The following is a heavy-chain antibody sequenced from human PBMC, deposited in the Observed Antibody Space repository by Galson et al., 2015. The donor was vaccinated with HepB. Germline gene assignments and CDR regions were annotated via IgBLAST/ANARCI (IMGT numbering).Heavy chain of an antibody. CDR3: ARERGVRGVIYNWFDP. D-gene: IGHD3-10*02. J-gene: IGHJ5*02. CDR2: INAGNGNT. V-gene: IGHV1-3*01. CDR1: GYTFTSYA. Sequence: SVKVSCKASGYTFTSYAMHWVRQAPGQRLEWMGWINAGNGNTKYSQKFQGRVTITRDTSASTAYMELSSLRSEDTAVYYCARERGVRGVIYNWFDPWGQGTLVTVSS.